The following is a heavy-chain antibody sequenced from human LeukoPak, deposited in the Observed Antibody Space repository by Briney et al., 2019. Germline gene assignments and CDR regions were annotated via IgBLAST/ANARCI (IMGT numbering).Heavy chain of an antibody. J-gene: IGHJ4*02. V-gene: IGHV4-30-4*01. CDR2: IYYSGST. CDR3: ARASPGYSGYHVPSVLFDY. D-gene: IGHD5-12*01. Sequence: SETLSLTCTVSGGSISSGDYYWSWIRQPPGTGLEWIGYIYYSGSTYYNPSLKSRVTISVDTSKNQFSLKLSSVTAADTAVYYCARASPGYSGYHVPSVLFDYWGQGTLVTVSS. CDR1: GGSISSGDYY.